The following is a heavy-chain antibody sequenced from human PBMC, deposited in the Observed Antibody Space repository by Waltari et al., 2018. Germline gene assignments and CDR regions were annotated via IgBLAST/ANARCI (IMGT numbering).Heavy chain of an antibody. CDR2: IYYSGST. J-gene: IGHJ4*02. CDR3: ASGGGVAVAGTTFDY. D-gene: IGHD6-19*01. V-gene: IGHV4-39*01. Sequence: QLQLQESGPGLVKPSETLSLTCTVSGGSISSSSYYSGWIRQPPGKGLEWIGSIYYSGSTYYNPSLKSRVTISVDTSKNQFSLKLSSVTAADTAVYYCASGGGVAVAGTTFDYWGQGTLVTVSS. CDR1: GGSISSSSYY.